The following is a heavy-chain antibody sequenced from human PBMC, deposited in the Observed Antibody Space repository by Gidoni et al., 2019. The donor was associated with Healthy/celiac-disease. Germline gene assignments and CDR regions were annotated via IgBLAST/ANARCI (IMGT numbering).Heavy chain of an antibody. V-gene: IGHV4-31*03. CDR2: IYYSGST. Sequence: QVQLQESGPGLVKPSQTLSLTCTVSGGSISSGGYYWSWTRQHPGKGLEWIGYIYYSGSTYYNPSLKSRVTISVDTSKNQFSLKLSSVTAADTAVYYCARGYCSGGSCRYYGMDVWGQGTTVTVSS. CDR3: ARGYCSGGSCRYYGMDV. D-gene: IGHD2-15*01. J-gene: IGHJ6*02. CDR1: GGSISSGGYY.